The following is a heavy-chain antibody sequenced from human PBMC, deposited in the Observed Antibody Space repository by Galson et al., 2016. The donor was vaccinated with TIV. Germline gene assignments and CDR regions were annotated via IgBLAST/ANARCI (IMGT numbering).Heavy chain of an antibody. V-gene: IGHV4-4*09. CDR3: ARDRGNGQWFFDY. D-gene: IGHD3-22*01. Sequence: ETLSLTCTVSGGAISGYYWSWVRQPPGKGLEWIGYIYSTGSTNFNPSLKSRVTMSVDTSKTQFSLRLSSVTAADTAVYYCARDRGNGQWFFDYWGQGTLVRVSS. CDR1: GGAISGYY. J-gene: IGHJ4*02. CDR2: IYSTGST.